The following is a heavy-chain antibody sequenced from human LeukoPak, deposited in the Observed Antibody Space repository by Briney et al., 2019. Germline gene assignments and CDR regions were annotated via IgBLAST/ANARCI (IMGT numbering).Heavy chain of an antibody. D-gene: IGHD3-16*01. Sequence: PGGSLRLSCAASGFTFSDYWMSWARQAPGKGLEWVASINHNGNVNYCVDSVKGRFTISRDNAKNSLYLQMSNLRAEDTAVYFCARGGGLDVWGQGATVTVSS. CDR1: GFTFSDYW. V-gene: IGHV3-7*03. CDR3: ARGGGLDV. CDR2: INHNGNVN. J-gene: IGHJ6*02.